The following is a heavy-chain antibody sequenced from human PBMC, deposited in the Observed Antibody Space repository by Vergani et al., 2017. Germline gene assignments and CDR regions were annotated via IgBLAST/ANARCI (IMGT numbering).Heavy chain of an antibody. V-gene: IGHV4-34*01. CDR3: ARGSDDYVWGSYRSAFDY. CDR1: GGSFSGYY. Sequence: QVQLQQWGAGLLKPSETLSLTCAVYGGSFSGYYWSWIRQPPGKGLEWIGEINHSGSTNYNPSLKSRVTISVDTSKNQFSLKLNSVTAADTAVYYCARGSDDYVWGSYRSAFDYWGQGTLVTVSS. CDR2: INHSGST. J-gene: IGHJ4*02. D-gene: IGHD3-16*02.